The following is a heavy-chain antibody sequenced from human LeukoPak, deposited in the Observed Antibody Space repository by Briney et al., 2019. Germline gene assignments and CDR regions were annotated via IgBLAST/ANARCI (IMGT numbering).Heavy chain of an antibody. D-gene: IGHD1-26*01. CDR1: GFTFSSYG. Sequence: GGSLRLSCAASGFTFSSYGMHWVRQAPGKGLEWVAVIWYDGSNKYYADSVKGRFTISRDNSKNTLYLQMNSLRAEDTAVYYCAREGSGSYTRDYDYWGQGTLVTVSS. V-gene: IGHV3-33*01. CDR3: AREGSGSYTRDYDY. J-gene: IGHJ4*02. CDR2: IWYDGSNK.